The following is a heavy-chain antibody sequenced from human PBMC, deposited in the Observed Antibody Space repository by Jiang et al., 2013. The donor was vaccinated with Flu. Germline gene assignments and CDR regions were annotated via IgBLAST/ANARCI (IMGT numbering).Heavy chain of an antibody. Sequence: PSQTLSLTCTVSGASINSDTYWWSWIRQPAGKGLEWIGRIYPSGSANYSPSLKSRVTMSLDTSRNQFSLRLSSVTAADTAVYYCAGTPFVGDSGWIDHWGQGTLVTVSS. CDR3: AGTPFVGDSGWIDH. CDR1: GASINSDTYW. J-gene: IGHJ4*02. V-gene: IGHV4-61*02. D-gene: IGHD6-19*01. CDR2: IYPSGSA.